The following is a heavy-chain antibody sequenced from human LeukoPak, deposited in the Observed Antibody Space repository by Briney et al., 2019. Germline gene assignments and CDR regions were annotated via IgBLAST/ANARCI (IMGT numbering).Heavy chain of an antibody. CDR1: GYTFTSYG. Sequence: ASAKVSCKASGYTFTSYGISWVRQAPGQGLEWMGWISAYNGNTNYAQKLQGRVTMTTDTSTSTAYMELRSLRSDDTAVYYCARDPDWNHLRGFDPWGQGTRVTFSS. D-gene: IGHD1-1*01. CDR3: ARDPDWNHLRGFDP. J-gene: IGHJ5*02. V-gene: IGHV1-18*01. CDR2: ISAYNGNT.